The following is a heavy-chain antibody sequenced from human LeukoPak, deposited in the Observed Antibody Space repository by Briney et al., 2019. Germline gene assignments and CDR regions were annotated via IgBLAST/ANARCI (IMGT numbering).Heavy chain of an antibody. CDR3: ARNAVAGLQDAFDI. J-gene: IGHJ3*02. CDR2: IYYSGTT. CDR1: GDSISTYY. Sequence: SETLSLTCTVSGDSISTYYWSWIRQPPGKGLEWIGYIYYSGTTNYNPSLKSRVTISVDTSKNQFSLKLSPVTAADTAVYYCARNAVAGLQDAFDIWGQGTMVTVSS. V-gene: IGHV4-59*01. D-gene: IGHD6-19*01.